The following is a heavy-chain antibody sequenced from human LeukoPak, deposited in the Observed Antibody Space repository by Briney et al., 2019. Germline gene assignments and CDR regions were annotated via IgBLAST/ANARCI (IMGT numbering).Heavy chain of an antibody. CDR2: ISGSGGST. CDR1: GFTFSSYA. V-gene: IGHV3-23*01. D-gene: IGHD3-22*01. CDR3: AKEGDYYYDSSGYAYYFDY. Sequence: GGSLRLSCAASGFTFSSYAMSWVRQAPGKGLEWVSAISGSGGSTYYADSVKGRFTISRDNSKNTLYLQMNSLRAEDTAVYYCAKEGDYYYDSSGYAYYFDYWGQGTLVTVSS. J-gene: IGHJ4*02.